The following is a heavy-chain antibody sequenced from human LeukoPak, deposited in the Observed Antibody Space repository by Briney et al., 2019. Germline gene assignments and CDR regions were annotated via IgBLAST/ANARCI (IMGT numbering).Heavy chain of an antibody. Sequence: PSETLSLTCAVYGGSFSGYYWSWIHQPPGKGLEWIGEINHSGSTNYNPSLKSRVTISVDTSKNQFSLKLSSVTAADTAVYYCARAQPSRYCSSTSCYRNYYMDVWGKGTTVTVSS. V-gene: IGHV4-34*01. D-gene: IGHD2-2*02. CDR2: INHSGST. CDR1: GGSFSGYY. CDR3: ARAQPSRYCSSTSCYRNYYMDV. J-gene: IGHJ6*03.